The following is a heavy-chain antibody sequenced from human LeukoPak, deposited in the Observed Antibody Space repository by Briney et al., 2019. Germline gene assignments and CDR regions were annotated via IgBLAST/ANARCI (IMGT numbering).Heavy chain of an antibody. J-gene: IGHJ6*02. CDR1: GNSFTNYW. CDR2: TYFGDSDT. V-gene: IGHV5-51*01. CDR3: ARYLPGFYGMDV. Sequence: GESLKISFKGSGNSFTNYWIGWARPMPGRGLEWMGITYFGDSDTRYSPSFRGQVTISADKSINTAYLQWSSLKASDTAMYYCARYLPGFYGMDVWGQGTTVTVSS.